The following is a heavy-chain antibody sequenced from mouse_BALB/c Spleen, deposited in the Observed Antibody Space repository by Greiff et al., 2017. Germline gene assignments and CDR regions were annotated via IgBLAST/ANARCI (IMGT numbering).Heavy chain of an antibody. D-gene: IGHD5-5*01. CDR3: ARALPYYFDY. V-gene: IGHV7-3*02. Sequence: EVKLVESGGGLVQPGGSLRLSCATSGFTFTDYYMSWVRQPPGKALEWLGFIRNKANGYTTEYSASVKGRFTISRDNSQSILYLQMNTLRAEDSATYYCARALPYYFDYWGQGTTLTVSS. CDR2: IRNKANGYTT. CDR1: GFTFTDYY. J-gene: IGHJ2*01.